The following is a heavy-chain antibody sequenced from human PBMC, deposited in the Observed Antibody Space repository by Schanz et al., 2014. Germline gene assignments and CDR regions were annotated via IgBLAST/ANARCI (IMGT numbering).Heavy chain of an antibody. CDR2: IYYRGST. Sequence: QVQLQESGPGLVKPSQTLSLTCTVSGDSISSSGSYWTWIRQHPGKGQEWIGYIYYRGSTYYNPSLKSRVTISTDMSRNQFSLRLKSVTAADTALYYCARERDALDIWGQGTMVIVSS. CDR3: ARERDALDI. J-gene: IGHJ3*02. CDR1: GDSISSSGSY. V-gene: IGHV4-31*03.